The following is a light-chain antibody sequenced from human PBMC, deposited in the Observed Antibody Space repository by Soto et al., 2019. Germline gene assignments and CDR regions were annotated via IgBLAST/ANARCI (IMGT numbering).Light chain of an antibody. CDR3: QTWGTGVAV. J-gene: IGLJ7*01. CDR1: SGHSNYA. Sequence: QLVLTQSPSSSASLGASVKLTCTLSSGHSNYAIAWHQQQPEKGPRYLMKVNSDVSHNKGDGIPDRFSGSSSGAERYLTISSLRSEDEADYYCQTWGTGVAVFGGGTQLTVL. V-gene: IGLV4-69*01. CDR2: VNSDVSH.